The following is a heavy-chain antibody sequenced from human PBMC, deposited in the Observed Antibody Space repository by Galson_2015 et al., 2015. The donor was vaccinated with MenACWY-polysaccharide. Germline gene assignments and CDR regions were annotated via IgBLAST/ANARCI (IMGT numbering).Heavy chain of an antibody. V-gene: IGHV4-30-4*01. J-gene: IGHJ1*01. D-gene: IGHD2-2*01. Sequence: TLSLTCTVSGGSISSGDSYWSWIRQSPGQGLEWIGYIYYSGRTNYSPSLKSRATVSLDTSKNQFSLKLSFVTAADTAVYYCASLPLGNCGSVSCYGYFHHWGQGTLVTVSS. CDR2: IYYSGRT. CDR1: GGSISSGDSY. CDR3: ASLPLGNCGSVSCYGYFHH.